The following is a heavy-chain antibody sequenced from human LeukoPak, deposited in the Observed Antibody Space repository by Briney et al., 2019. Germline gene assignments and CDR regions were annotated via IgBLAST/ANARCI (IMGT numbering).Heavy chain of an antibody. CDR2: INPNSGGT. J-gene: IGHJ4*02. Sequence: ASVKVSCKASGYTFTGYYMHWVRQAPGQGLEWMGWINPNSGGTNYAQKFQGRVTMTRDTSISTAYMELSRLRSDDAAVYYCARNPVRGVIIGGYWGQGTLVTVSS. CDR3: ARNPVRGVIIGGY. V-gene: IGHV1-2*02. CDR1: GYTFTGYY. D-gene: IGHD3-10*01.